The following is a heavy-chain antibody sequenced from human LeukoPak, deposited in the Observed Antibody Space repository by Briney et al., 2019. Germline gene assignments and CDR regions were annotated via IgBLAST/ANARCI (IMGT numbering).Heavy chain of an antibody. CDR2: ISGSGGST. CDR1: GFTFSSYA. Sequence: GGSLRPSCAASGFTFSSYAMSWVRQAPGKGLEWVSAISGSGGSTYYADSVKGRFTISRDNSKNTLYLQMNSLRAEDTAVYYCANYGDYVWGSYRTYYFDYWGQGTLVTVSS. D-gene: IGHD3-16*02. V-gene: IGHV3-23*01. CDR3: ANYGDYVWGSYRTYYFDY. J-gene: IGHJ4*02.